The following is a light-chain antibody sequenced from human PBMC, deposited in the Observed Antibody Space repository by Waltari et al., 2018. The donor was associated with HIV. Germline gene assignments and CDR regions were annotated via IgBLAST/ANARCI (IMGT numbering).Light chain of an antibody. V-gene: IGLV1-44*01. CDR1: GSNIRSNY. J-gene: IGLJ1*01. Sequence: QSVLAQPPSVSGAPGQRVTIPCSGSGSNIRSNYVNCYQQLPVTAPRVLIYNDDQRPSGVPARFSGSKAGTTASLAISGLQSEDEADYYCAAWDDTLKVYVFGTGTKVTVL. CDR2: NDD. CDR3: AAWDDTLKVYV.